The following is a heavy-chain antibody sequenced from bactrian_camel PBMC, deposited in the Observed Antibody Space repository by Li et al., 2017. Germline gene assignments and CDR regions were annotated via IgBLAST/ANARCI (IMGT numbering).Heavy chain of an antibody. J-gene: IGHJ4*01. CDR1: GYTYSKWC. Sequence: VQLVESGGGSVQPGGSLRLSCAASGYTYSKWCMGWFRQVPGKEREGLATIDSRGITAYADSVKGRFTISKDNAKNTLFLQMNSLKPEDTAMYYCAARWRFSSDCSGLAAPGNFHYWGQGTQVTVS. D-gene: IGHD2*01. CDR2: IDSRGIT. CDR3: AARWRFSSDCSGLAAPGNFHY. V-gene: IGHV3S31*01.